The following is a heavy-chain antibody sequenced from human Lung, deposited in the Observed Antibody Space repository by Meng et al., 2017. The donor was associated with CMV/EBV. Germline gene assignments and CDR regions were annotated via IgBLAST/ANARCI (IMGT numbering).Heavy chain of an antibody. D-gene: IGHD7-27*01. CDR3: ARDNNWGPDY. Sequence: ASVKVSCKASGYTFTARYFHCVRQAPGRGLEWMGWIHHHRGDTNYAQQFQGRVTLTRDTSINTGYMELTRLTTDHSAVYYCARDNNWGPDYWGQGTLVTVSS. CDR2: IHHHRGDT. J-gene: IGHJ4*02. CDR1: GYTFTARY. V-gene: IGHV1-2*02.